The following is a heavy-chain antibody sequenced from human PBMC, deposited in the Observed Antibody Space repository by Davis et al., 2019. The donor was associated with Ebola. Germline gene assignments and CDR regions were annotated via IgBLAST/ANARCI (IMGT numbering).Heavy chain of an antibody. CDR1: GFTFDDHA. V-gene: IGHV3-21*01. D-gene: IGHD1-20*01. CDR2: ISSSGSYI. CDR3: VRGRHNSLQYFDY. J-gene: IGHJ4*02. Sequence: GESPKTPCAAPGFTFDDHAMNWVRQAPGEGLEWVSSISSSGSYIYYPDSVRGRFTISRDNAKNSLYLQMNSLRAEDTAVYYCVRGRHNSLQYFDYWGQGTLVTVSS.